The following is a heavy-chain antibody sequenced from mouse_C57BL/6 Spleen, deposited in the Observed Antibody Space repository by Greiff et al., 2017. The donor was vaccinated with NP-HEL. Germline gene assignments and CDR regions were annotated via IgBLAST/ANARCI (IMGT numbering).Heavy chain of an antibody. J-gene: IGHJ1*03. CDR2: IDPSDSET. CDR1: GYTFTSYW. Sequence: QVQLQQPGAELVRPGSSVKLSCKASGYTFTSYWMHWVKQRPIQGLEWIGNIDPSDSETHYNQKFKDKATLTVDKSSSTAYMQLSSLTSEDSAVYYCARLDYGSSHGYFDVWGTGTTVTVSS. V-gene: IGHV1-52*01. D-gene: IGHD1-1*01. CDR3: ARLDYGSSHGYFDV.